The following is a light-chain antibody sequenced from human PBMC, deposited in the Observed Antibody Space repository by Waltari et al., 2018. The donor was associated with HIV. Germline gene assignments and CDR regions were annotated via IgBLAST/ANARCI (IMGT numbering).Light chain of an antibody. V-gene: IGKV3-15*01. Sequence: EIVMTQSPATLAVSPGERATLSCRASQTITSNLAWYQHKPGQAPRLLIFGASTRATGIPARFSGSGSGTDFTLTISSLQSEDFAVYYCQQYFSPPPLTFGGGTKVEIK. CDR3: QQYFSPPPLT. CDR2: GAS. J-gene: IGKJ4*01. CDR1: QTITSN.